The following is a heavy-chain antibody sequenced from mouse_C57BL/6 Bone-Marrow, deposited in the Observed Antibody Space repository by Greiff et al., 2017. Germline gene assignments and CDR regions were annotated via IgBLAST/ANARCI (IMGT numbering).Heavy chain of an antibody. CDR3: ARGLWYFDY. V-gene: IGHV1-54*01. CDR1: GYAFTNYL. J-gene: IGHJ2*01. CDR2: INPGSGGT. D-gene: IGHD1-1*02. Sequence: QVQLQQSGAELVRPGTSVKVSCKASGYAFTNYLIEWVKQRPGQGLEWIGVINPGSGGTNYNEKFKGKATLTADKSSSTAYMQLSSLTSEDSAVYFCARGLWYFDYGGQGTTLTVSS.